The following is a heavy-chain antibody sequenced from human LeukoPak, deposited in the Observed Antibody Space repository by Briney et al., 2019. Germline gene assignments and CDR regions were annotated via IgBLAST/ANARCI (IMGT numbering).Heavy chain of an antibody. D-gene: IGHD5-18*01. Sequence: GESLKISCQGSGXSFTNYWIAWVRRMPGKGLEWMGIIYPGDSDTRYSPSFQGQVTISADKSISTAYLQWSSLKASDTAMYYCARHISDTAVSNWGQGILVSVSS. J-gene: IGHJ4*02. CDR1: GXSFTNYW. V-gene: IGHV5-51*01. CDR3: ARHISDTAVSN. CDR2: IYPGDSDT.